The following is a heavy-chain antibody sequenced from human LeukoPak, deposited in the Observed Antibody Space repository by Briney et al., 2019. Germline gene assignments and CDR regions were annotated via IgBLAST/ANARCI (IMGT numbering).Heavy chain of an antibody. Sequence: SGGSLRLSCAASGFTFSSYAMSWVRQAPGKGLEWVSAISGSGGSTYYAASVKGRFTISRDNSKNTLYLQMNSLRAEDTAVYYCAKARTLTVAVPYYFDYWGQGTLVTVSS. CDR1: GFTFSSYA. J-gene: IGHJ4*02. D-gene: IGHD6-19*01. CDR2: ISGSGGST. V-gene: IGHV3-23*01. CDR3: AKARTLTVAVPYYFDY.